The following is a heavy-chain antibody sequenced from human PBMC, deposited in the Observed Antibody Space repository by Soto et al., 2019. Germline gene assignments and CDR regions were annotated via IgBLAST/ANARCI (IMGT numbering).Heavy chain of an antibody. CDR3: ASHDRGGGGSNYGMDV. CDR2: IYYSGST. J-gene: IGHJ6*02. CDR1: GGSISSGGYY. V-gene: IGHV4-31*03. Sequence: QVQLQESGPGLVKPSQTLSLTCTVYGGSISSGGYYWSWIRQHPGKGLEWIGYIYYSGSTYYNPSLKSRVTISVDTSKNQFSLKLSSVTAADTAVYYCASHDRGGGGSNYGMDVWGQGTTVTVSS. D-gene: IGHD2-15*01.